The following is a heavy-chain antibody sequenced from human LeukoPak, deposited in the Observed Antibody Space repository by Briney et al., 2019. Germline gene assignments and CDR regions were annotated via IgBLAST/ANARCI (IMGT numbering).Heavy chain of an antibody. CDR3: ATYDYVWGTEYFFDY. D-gene: IGHD3-16*01. J-gene: IGHJ4*02. CDR2: IYQSGNT. CDR1: GYSISSGYY. Sequence: SETVSLTCAVSGYSISSGYYWGWIRQPPGEGLEWIGSIYQSGNTYYTPSLKSRVTISVDTSKNQFSLRLSSVTAADTAVYYCATYDYVWGTEYFFDYWGRGTLVTVSS. V-gene: IGHV4-38-2*01.